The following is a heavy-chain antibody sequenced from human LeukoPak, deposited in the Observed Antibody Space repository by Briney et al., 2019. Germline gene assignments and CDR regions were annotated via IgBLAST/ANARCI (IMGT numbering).Heavy chain of an antibody. D-gene: IGHD1-26*01. CDR3: ARDLDSGSYLSFDY. CDR2: IYHSGST. V-gene: IGHV4-38-2*02. CDR1: GYSISSGYY. Sequence: SETLSLTCTVSGYSISSGYYWGWIRQPPGKGLEWIGSIYHSGSTYYNPSLKSRVTISVDTSKNQFSLKLSSVTAADTAVYYCARDLDSGSYLSFDYWGQGTLVTVSS. J-gene: IGHJ4*02.